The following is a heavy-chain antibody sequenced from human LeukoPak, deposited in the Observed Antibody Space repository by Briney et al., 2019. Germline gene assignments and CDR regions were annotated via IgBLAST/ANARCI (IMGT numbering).Heavy chain of an antibody. J-gene: IGHJ4*02. CDR2: IYTSGST. V-gene: IGHV4-61*02. CDR1: AGSISSGSYY. Sequence: SETLSLTCTVSAGSISSGSYYWSWIRQPAGKGLEWIGRIYTSGSTNYHPSLTSRVTISVDTSKNQFSLKLSSVTAAVTAVYYCARGSSFEGLLLRYLDYWGQGALVTVSS. D-gene: IGHD3-22*01. CDR3: ARGSSFEGLLLRYLDY.